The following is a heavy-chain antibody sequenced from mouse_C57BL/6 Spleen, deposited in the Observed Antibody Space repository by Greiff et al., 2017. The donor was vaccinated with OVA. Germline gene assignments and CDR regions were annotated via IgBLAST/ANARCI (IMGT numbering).Heavy chain of an antibody. J-gene: IGHJ2*01. D-gene: IGHD2-1*01. CDR3: ARGSYYGKDFDY. CDR1: GYTFTSYW. Sequence: VQLQQSGAELVRPGSSVKLSCKASGYTFTSYWMHWVKQRPIQGLEWIGNIDPSDSETHYNQKFKDKATLTVDKSSSTAYMQLSSLTSEDSAVYYCARGSYYGKDFDYWGQGTTLTVSS. CDR2: IDPSDSET. V-gene: IGHV1-52*01.